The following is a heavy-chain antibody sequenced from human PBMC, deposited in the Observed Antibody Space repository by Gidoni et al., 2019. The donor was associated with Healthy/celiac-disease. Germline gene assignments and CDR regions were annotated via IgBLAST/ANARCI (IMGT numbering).Heavy chain of an antibody. CDR2: ISAYNGNT. CDR3: ARDLGGLGPVTTSRNFDY. J-gene: IGHJ4*02. V-gene: IGHV1-18*01. Sequence: QVQLVQSGAEVKKPGASVKVSCKASGYTFTSYGISWVRQAPGQGLEWMGWISAYNGNTNYAQKLQGRVTMTTDTSTSTAYMELRSLRSDDTAVYYCARDLGGLGPVTTSRNFDYWGQGTLVTVSS. CDR1: GYTFTSYG. D-gene: IGHD4-17*01.